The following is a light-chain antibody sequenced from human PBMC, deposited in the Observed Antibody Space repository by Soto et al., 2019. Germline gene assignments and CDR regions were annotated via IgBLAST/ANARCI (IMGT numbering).Light chain of an antibody. Sequence: YVLTQPACVTGYPGQSINISCTGTSSDVGGYNYVSWYQHHPGKAPKLIIYDVSNRPSGVSNPFSGSKSGNTASLTISGLQPEDEADYYCSSYTTSNTRQIVFGTGTKVTVL. CDR1: SSDVGGYNY. J-gene: IGLJ1*01. CDR2: DVS. CDR3: SSYTTSNTRQIV. V-gene: IGLV2-14*03.